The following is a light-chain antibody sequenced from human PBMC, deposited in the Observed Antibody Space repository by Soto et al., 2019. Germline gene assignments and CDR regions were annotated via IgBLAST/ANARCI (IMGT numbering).Light chain of an antibody. V-gene: IGKV1-39*01. J-gene: IGKJ5*01. CDR1: QSISRY. CDR3: QQANSFPLT. Sequence: DIQMTQSPSSLSAYVGDKVTITCRASQSISRYLNWYQVKPGKAPELRIYVASSLQSGVPSRFCGSGSETEFTLTISRLQPEDWSTYYCQQANSFPLTCCQGTRVEIK. CDR2: VAS.